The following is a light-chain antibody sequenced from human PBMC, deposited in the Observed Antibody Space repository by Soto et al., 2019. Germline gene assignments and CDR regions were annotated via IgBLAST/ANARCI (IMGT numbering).Light chain of an antibody. V-gene: IGKV1-9*01. CDR3: QQLNSYPFLT. CDR1: QGISRY. Sequence: DIQLTQSPSFLSASVGDRVTITCRASQGISRYLAWYKQKPGKAPQLLIYAASTLQSGVPSRFSGSGSGTEFTLTISSLQPEDFATSYCQQLNSYPFLTFGGGTKVEIK. J-gene: IGKJ4*01. CDR2: AAS.